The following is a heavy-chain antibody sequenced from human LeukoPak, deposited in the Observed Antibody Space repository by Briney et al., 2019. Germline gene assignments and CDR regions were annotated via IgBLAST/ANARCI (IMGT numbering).Heavy chain of an antibody. CDR3: ARVFTVAGMGVY. J-gene: IGHJ4*02. CDR1: GFTFSSYS. D-gene: IGHD6-19*01. Sequence: PGGSLRLSCAASGFTFSSYSMNWVRQAPGKGLEWVSSISSSSSYIYYADSVEGRFTISRDNAKNSLYLQMNSLRAEDTAVYYCARVFTVAGMGVYWGQGTLVTVSS. CDR2: ISSSSSYI. V-gene: IGHV3-21*04.